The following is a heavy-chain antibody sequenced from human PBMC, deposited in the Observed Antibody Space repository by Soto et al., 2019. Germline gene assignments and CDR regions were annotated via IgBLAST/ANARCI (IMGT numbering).Heavy chain of an antibody. CDR2: IYYSGST. CDR3: ARGYSYGHARGWWFDP. J-gene: IGHJ5*02. D-gene: IGHD5-18*01. Sequence: QVQLQESGPGLVKPSQTLSLTCTVSGGSISSGGYYWSWIRQHPGKGLEWIGYIYYSGSTYYNPSLTSRVTISVDTSQNQFSLKLSSVTAADTAVYYCARGYSYGHARGWWFDPGGQGTLVTVSS. CDR1: GGSISSGGYY. V-gene: IGHV4-31*03.